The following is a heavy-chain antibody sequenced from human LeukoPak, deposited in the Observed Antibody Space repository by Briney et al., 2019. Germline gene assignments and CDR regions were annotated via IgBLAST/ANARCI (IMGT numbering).Heavy chain of an antibody. CDR1: GFIFSTYA. CDR3: AKVGPPDYDSSGYTTGSDY. Sequence: GGSLRLSCAASGFIFSTYAMHWVRQAPGKGLEWVAVISYDGNYRNYADSVKGRFTISRDNSKNSLYLQMNSLRTEDTALYYCAKVGPPDYDSSGYTTGSDYWGQGTLVTVSS. D-gene: IGHD3-22*01. V-gene: IGHV3-30*18. J-gene: IGHJ4*02. CDR2: ISYDGNYR.